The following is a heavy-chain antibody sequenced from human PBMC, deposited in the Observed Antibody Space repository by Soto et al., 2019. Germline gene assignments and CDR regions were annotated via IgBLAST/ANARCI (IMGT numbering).Heavy chain of an antibody. D-gene: IGHD2-2*01. CDR3: AKGSYVVVPAATKGDY. J-gene: IGHJ4*02. CDR2: ISGSGGST. CDR1: GFTFSSYA. V-gene: IGHV3-23*01. Sequence: GGSLRLSCAASGFTFSSYAMSWVRQAPGKGLEWVSAISGSGGSTYYADSVKGRFTISRDNSKNTLYLQMNSLRAEDTAVYYCAKGSYVVVPAATKGDYWGQGTLVTVSS.